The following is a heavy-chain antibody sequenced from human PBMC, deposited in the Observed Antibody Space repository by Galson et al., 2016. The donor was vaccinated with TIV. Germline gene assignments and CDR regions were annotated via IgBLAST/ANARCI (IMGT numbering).Heavy chain of an antibody. CDR3: ACYPNLFGSGNYYKDLDF. D-gene: IGHD3-10*01. CDR2: INHKGST. Sequence: SETLSLTCAVSGESLSDYYWNWIRQPPGKGLEWIGEINHKGSTNYNPSLKNRVSMSVDRSKSQFSLRLSSVTAADTAVYYCACYPNLFGSGNYYKDLDFWGQGILVTVSS. CDR1: GESLSDYY. J-gene: IGHJ4*02. V-gene: IGHV4-34*01.